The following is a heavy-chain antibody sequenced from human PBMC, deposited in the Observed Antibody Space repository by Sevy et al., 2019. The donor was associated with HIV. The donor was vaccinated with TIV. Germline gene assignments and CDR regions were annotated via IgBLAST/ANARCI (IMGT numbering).Heavy chain of an antibody. V-gene: IGHV3-48*03. CDR2: ISNSGTTI. CDR3: ARDLPPSATTVAHFDH. J-gene: IGHJ4*02. CDR1: GFTFSSYE. Sequence: GGSLRLSCAASGFTFSSYEMNWVRQAPGKGLEWVSYISNSGTTISYSDSVRGRFTISRDNARISLYLQMNSLRGEDTAVYYCARDLPPSATTVAHFDHWGQGTLVTVSS. D-gene: IGHD4-17*01.